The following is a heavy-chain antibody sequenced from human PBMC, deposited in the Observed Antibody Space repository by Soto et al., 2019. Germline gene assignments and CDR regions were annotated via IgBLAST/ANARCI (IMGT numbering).Heavy chain of an antibody. CDR3: ARAPLWVDY. CDR2: IFYSGST. J-gene: IGHJ4*02. Sequence: QVQLQESGPGLVKPSETLSLTCTVSGGSVSSGSYYWSWIRQPPGKGLEWIGYIFYSGSTKYNPSLNSRVTISVDTSKNQFSLKLTYVTAADTAVYYCARAPLWVDYWGQGTLVTVSS. CDR1: GGSVSSGSYY. D-gene: IGHD3-10*01. V-gene: IGHV4-61*01.